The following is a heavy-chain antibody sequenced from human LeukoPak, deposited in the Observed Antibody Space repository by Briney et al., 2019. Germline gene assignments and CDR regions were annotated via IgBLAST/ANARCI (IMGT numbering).Heavy chain of an antibody. J-gene: IGHJ4*02. CDR1: GFTFSSFW. V-gene: IGHV3-7*01. CDR3: GRGNTCGN. Sequence: PGGSLRLSCAASGFTFSSFWMTWVRQAPGKGLEWVATIKEDGSEKYYVDSVKGRFTISRDNAKNSLELQMNSLRAEDTAVYYCGRGNTCGNWGQGTLVTVSS. D-gene: IGHD1/OR15-1a*01. CDR2: IKEDGSEK.